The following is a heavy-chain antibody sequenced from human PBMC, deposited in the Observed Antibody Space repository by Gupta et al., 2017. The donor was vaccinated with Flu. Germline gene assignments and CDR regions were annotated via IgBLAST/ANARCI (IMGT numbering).Heavy chain of an antibody. J-gene: IGHJ4*02. CDR1: GFTFSDFW. CDR3: ARNRGWEQFDY. CDR2: INQDGSTK. V-gene: IGHV3-7*01. Sequence: EVQLVESGGGLVQPGGSLRLSCAASGFTFSDFWMNWVRQAPGKGLEWLANINQDGSTKNYVDSLKGRFTVSRDNAKNSLYLQVDSLRAEDTAVYFCARNRGWEQFDYWGQGTLVTVSS. D-gene: IGHD3-10*01.